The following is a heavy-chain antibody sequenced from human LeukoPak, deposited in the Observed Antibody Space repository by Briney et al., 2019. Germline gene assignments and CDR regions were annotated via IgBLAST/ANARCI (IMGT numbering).Heavy chain of an antibody. Sequence: SETLSLTCTVSGYSISSGYYWGWIRQPPGKGLEWIGSIYHSGSTYYNPSLKSRVTISVDTSKNQFSLKLSSVTAADTAVYYCAREAYSSSWYQSYYMDVWGKGTTVTVSS. D-gene: IGHD6-13*01. CDR2: IYHSGST. CDR3: AREAYSSSWYQSYYMDV. J-gene: IGHJ6*03. CDR1: GYSISSGYY. V-gene: IGHV4-38-2*02.